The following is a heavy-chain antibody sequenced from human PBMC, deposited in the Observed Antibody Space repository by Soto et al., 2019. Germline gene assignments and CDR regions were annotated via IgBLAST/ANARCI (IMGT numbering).Heavy chain of an antibody. D-gene: IGHD6-6*01. Sequence: ASVKVSCKASGYTFTGYYMHWVRQAPGQGLEWMGWINPNSGGTNYAQKFQGWVTMTRDTSISIAYMELSRLRSDDTAVYYCARDLDSSSSLAFDIWGQGTMVTVSS. CDR3: ARDLDSSSSLAFDI. V-gene: IGHV1-2*04. J-gene: IGHJ3*02. CDR1: GYTFTGYY. CDR2: INPNSGGT.